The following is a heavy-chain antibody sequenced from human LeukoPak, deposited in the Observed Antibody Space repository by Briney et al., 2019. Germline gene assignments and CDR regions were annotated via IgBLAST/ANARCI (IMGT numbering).Heavy chain of an antibody. CDR1: GFSFTTYL. D-gene: IGHD5-12*01. CDR2: IYPSDSYT. Sequence: GESLRISCRGSGFSFTTYLISWVRQMPGKGLEWMGRIYPSDSYTNYSPSFQGRVTISADKSISSAYLQLTSLRASDTAIYYCARHFYSGYDLIDYWGQGTLVTAS. V-gene: IGHV5-10-1*01. J-gene: IGHJ4*02. CDR3: ARHFYSGYDLIDY.